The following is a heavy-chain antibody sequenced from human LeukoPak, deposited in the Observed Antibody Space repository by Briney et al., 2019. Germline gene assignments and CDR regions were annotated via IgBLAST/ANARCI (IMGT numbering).Heavy chain of an antibody. Sequence: GRSLRLSCSASGFTFSSYAMHWVRQAPGKGLGWVAVISYDGSNKYYADSVKGRFTISRDNVQNSLYLQMNGLRAEDTAVYYCVRWVCSPTSCYYFDYWGQGTLVVVSS. J-gene: IGHJ4*02. V-gene: IGHV3-30-3*01. CDR2: ISYDGSNK. CDR1: GFTFSSYA. CDR3: VRWVCSPTSCYYFDY. D-gene: IGHD2-2*01.